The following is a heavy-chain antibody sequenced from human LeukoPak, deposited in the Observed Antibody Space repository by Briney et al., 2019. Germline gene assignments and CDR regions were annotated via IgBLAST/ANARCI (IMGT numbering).Heavy chain of an antibody. CDR3: ARGDSGSFDAFDI. CDR1: GGSISSGDYY. V-gene: IGHV4-30-4*01. J-gene: IGHJ3*02. CDR2: IYYSGST. D-gene: IGHD5-12*01. Sequence: SQTLSLTCTVSGGSISSGDYYWSWIRQPPGKGLEWIGYIYYSGSTYYNPSLKSRVTISVDTSKNQFSLKLSSVTAADTAVYYRARGDSGSFDAFDIWGQGTMVSVSS.